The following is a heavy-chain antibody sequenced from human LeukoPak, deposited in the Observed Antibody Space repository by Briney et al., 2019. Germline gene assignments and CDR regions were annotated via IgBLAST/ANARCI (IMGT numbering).Heavy chain of an antibody. CDR3: ARQPANTAAFDI. J-gene: IGHJ3*02. V-gene: IGHV4-4*09. Sequence: PPETLSLSCAMSGRSVNTYYWSWIRQRPGNGLERVADVRANGGNDYNPSPKRRAAIQLDTANDQISLALNFVTAADTAIYYWARQPANTAAFDIWGLGTMVTVSS. CDR2: VRANGGN. CDR1: GRSVNTYY. D-gene: IGHD5-18*01.